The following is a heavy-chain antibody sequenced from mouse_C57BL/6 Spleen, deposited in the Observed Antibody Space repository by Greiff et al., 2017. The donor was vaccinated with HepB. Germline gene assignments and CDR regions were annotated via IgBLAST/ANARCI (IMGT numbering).Heavy chain of an antibody. J-gene: IGHJ3*01. Sequence: VKLQESGPGLVAPSQSLSITCTVSGFSLTSYAISWVRQPPGKGLEWLGVIWTGGGTNYNSALKSRLSISKDNSKSQVFLKMNSMQTDDTARYYCAYGSSYEFAYWGQGTLVTVSA. CDR3: AYGSSYEFAY. CDR1: GFSLTSYA. V-gene: IGHV2-9-1*01. CDR2: IWTGGGT. D-gene: IGHD1-1*01.